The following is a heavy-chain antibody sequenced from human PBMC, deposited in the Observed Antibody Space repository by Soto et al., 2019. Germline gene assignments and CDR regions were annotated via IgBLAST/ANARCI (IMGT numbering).Heavy chain of an antibody. CDR2: INHGGRT. J-gene: IGHJ2*01. Sequence: QVHLQEWGAGLLKPSETLSLTCGVSSGSFIDYSWNWIRQPPGKGLEWVGEINHGGRTNYNPSLKSRVTISVDTSKNQFSLKVTSVTAADTAVYYCARYDHSVLYFDLWGRGTLFPVST. CDR1: SGSFIDYS. D-gene: IGHD2-15*01. CDR3: ARYDHSVLYFDL. V-gene: IGHV4-34*01.